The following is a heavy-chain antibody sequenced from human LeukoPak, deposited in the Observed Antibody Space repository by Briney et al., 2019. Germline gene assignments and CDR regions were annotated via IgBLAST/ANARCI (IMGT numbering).Heavy chain of an antibody. Sequence: ASVKVSCKASGYTFTSYGISWARQAPGQGLEWMGWISAYNGNTNYAQQLQGRVTMTTDTSTSTAYMELRSLRSDDTAVYYCARDADPNIAAAGTIIPFDPWGQGTLVTVSS. V-gene: IGHV1-18*04. J-gene: IGHJ5*02. CDR1: GYTFTSYG. CDR2: ISAYNGNT. CDR3: ARDADPNIAAAGTIIPFDP. D-gene: IGHD6-13*01.